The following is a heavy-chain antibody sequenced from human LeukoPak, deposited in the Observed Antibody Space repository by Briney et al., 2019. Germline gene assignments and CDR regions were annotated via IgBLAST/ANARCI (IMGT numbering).Heavy chain of an antibody. Sequence: PSETLSLTCTVSGGSISSYYWSWIRQPPGKGLEWIGYIYYSGSTNYNPSLKSRVTISVDTSKNQFSLKLSSVTAADTAVYYCARRSYCSSTSCYFYYFDYWGQGALVTVSS. CDR1: GGSISSYY. CDR3: ARRSYCSSTSCYFYYFDY. V-gene: IGHV4-59*08. CDR2: IYYSGST. D-gene: IGHD2-2*01. J-gene: IGHJ4*02.